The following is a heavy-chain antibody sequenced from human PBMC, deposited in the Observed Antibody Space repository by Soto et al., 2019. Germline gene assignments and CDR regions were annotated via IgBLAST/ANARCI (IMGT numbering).Heavy chain of an antibody. D-gene: IGHD1-26*01. J-gene: IGHJ4*02. CDR1: GFTLSGSA. V-gene: IGHV3-73*02. CDR2: IRSKTHSYAT. Sequence: EVQLVESGGGLAQPGESLKLSCAASGFTLSGSAVHWVRQASGKGLEWVGRIRSKTHSYATEYIASVKGRFTMSRDDSNNTAYLQMNGLKTDDTAVYYCTRSGGSYSFGYWGQGTLVTVSS. CDR3: TRSGGSYSFGY.